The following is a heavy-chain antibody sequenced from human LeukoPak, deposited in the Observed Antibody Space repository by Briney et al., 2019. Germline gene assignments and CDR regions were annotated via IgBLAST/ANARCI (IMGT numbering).Heavy chain of an antibody. CDR2: TYYRSKWYN. D-gene: IGHD6-13*01. V-gene: IGHV6-1*01. CDR1: GDSVSSDSAA. CDR3: ARSAAGSLGNWFDP. Sequence: SQTLSLTCAISGDSVSSDSAAWNWIRQSPSRGLEWLGRTYYRSKWYNDYAVSVKSRITINPDTSKNQLSLQLNSVTPEDTAVYYCARSAAGSLGNWFDPWGQGTLVTVSS. J-gene: IGHJ5*02.